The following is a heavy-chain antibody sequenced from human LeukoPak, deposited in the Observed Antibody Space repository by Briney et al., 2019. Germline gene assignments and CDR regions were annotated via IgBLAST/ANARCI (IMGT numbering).Heavy chain of an antibody. J-gene: IGHJ1*01. D-gene: IGHD1-26*01. CDR3: ASSGSYKYFQH. Sequence: GGSLRLSCAASGFTFSDYFMSWIRQAPGKGLEWVSYISSDSSFTNYADSVKGRFTISRDNAKNSLYLQMNSLRVEDVAVYYCASSGSYKYFQHWGQGTLVTVSS. CDR1: GFTFSDYF. V-gene: IGHV3-11*06. CDR2: ISSDSSFT.